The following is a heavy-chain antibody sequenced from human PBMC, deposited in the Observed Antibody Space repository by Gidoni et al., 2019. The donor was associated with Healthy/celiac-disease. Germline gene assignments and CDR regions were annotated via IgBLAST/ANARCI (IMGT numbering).Heavy chain of an antibody. CDR2: INPNSGGT. J-gene: IGHJ6*03. CDR1: GYTFTGYY. CDR3: VRARIYDYYYYMDV. Sequence: QVQLVQSGAEVKKPGASVTVSCKASGYTFTGYYMHWVRQAPGQGLEWMGWINPNSGGTNYAQKFQGRVTMTRDTSISTAYMELSRLRSDDTAVYYCVRARIYDYYYYMDVWGKGTTVTVSS. V-gene: IGHV1-2*02. D-gene: IGHD2-15*01.